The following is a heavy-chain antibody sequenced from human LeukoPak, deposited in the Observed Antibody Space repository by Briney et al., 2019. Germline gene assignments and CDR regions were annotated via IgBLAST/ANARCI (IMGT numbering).Heavy chain of an antibody. CDR1: AGTFSSYA. J-gene: IGHJ5*02. Sequence: SVKVSCKASAGTFSSYAFSWVRQAPGQGLEWMGRIIPILGIANYAQKFQGRVTITADKSTSTAYMELSSLRSEDTAVYYCARAKIWFDPWGQGTLVTVSS. CDR2: IIPILGIA. V-gene: IGHV1-69*04. CDR3: ARAKIWFDP.